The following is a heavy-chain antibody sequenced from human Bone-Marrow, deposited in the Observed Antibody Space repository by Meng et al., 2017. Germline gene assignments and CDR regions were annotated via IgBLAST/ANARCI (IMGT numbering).Heavy chain of an antibody. J-gene: IGHJ6*02. CDR3: ASDPYYYGSGSYYLKIYYYYGMDV. CDR2: IYYSGST. V-gene: IGHV4-39*07. D-gene: IGHD3-10*01. Sequence: SETLSLTCTVSGGSISSSSYYWGWIRQPPGKGLEWIGSIYYSGSTYYNPSLKSRVTISVDTSNNQFSLKLSSVTAADTAVYYCASDPYYYGSGSYYLKIYYYYGMDVWGQGTTVTVSS. CDR1: GGSISSSSYY.